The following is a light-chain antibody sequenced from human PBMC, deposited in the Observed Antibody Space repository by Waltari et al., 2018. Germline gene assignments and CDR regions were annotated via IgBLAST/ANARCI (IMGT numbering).Light chain of an antibody. J-gene: IGLJ3*02. Sequence: QLVLTQSPSASASLGASVKLTCTLTSGHSSNIIAWLPQQPEKGPRYLMKVNSDGSNSKGDEIPDRFSGSSSGAERYLTISTVQSEDEADYYCQTGGHGTWVFGGGTKLTVL. CDR1: SGHSSNI. V-gene: IGLV4-69*01. CDR3: QTGGHGTWV. CDR2: VNSDGSN.